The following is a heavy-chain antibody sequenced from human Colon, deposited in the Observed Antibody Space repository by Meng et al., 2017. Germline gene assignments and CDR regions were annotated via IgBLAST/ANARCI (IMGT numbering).Heavy chain of an antibody. CDR2: INPNSGVT. CDR3: ARMGAGAAFGF. V-gene: IGHV1-2*05. Sequence: QVHLVQSGAEVKTPGSSLKLSCEASGYTFTTFFLNWVRQTPDQGFEWLGRINPNSGVTNFAQKFQGRVTMTRDTSISTAYMELASLRSDDTGVYYCARMGAGAAFGFWGQGTLVTVSS. CDR1: GYTFTTFF. J-gene: IGHJ4*02. D-gene: IGHD1-26*01.